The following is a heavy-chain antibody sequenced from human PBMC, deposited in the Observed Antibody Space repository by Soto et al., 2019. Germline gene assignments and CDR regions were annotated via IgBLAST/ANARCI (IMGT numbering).Heavy chain of an antibody. Sequence: ASVKVACKASGYTFTSYGISWVRHAPGQGLEWMGWISAYNGNTNYAQKLQGRLTMTTDTSTRTAYMELRSLRSDDTAVYYCARVIFDSSPGTDDYWGQGTMVPVSS. CDR2: ISAYNGNT. D-gene: IGHD6-19*01. CDR1: GYTFTSYG. V-gene: IGHV1-18*01. J-gene: IGHJ4*02. CDR3: ARVIFDSSPGTDDY.